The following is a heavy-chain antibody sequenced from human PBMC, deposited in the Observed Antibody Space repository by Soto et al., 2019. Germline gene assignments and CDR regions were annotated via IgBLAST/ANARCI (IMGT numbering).Heavy chain of an antibody. CDR3: ARAPYYYDSRGYWAY. CDR1: GFTFSSYS. Sequence: EVQLVESGGGLVKPGGSTRLSCAASGFTFSSYSMNWVRQAPGKGLEWVSSISSSSSYIYYADSVKGRFTISRDNAKNSLYLQMNSLRAEDTAVYYCARAPYYYDSRGYWAYWGQGTVVTVSS. V-gene: IGHV3-21*01. CDR2: ISSSSSYI. D-gene: IGHD3-22*01. J-gene: IGHJ4*02.